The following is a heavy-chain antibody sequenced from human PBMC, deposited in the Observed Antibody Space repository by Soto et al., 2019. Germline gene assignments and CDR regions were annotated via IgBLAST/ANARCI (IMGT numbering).Heavy chain of an antibody. CDR1: GFTFSSYG. CDR3: ARDDGWYYFDY. Sequence: QVQLVESGGGVVQPGRSLRLSCAASGFTFSSYGMHWVRQAPGKGLEWVAVIWYDGSNKYYADSVKGRFTISRDNSKNTLYLQMNSLRAEDTAVYYCARDDGWYYFDYWGQGTLVTVSS. D-gene: IGHD6-19*01. V-gene: IGHV3-33*01. J-gene: IGHJ4*02. CDR2: IWYDGSNK.